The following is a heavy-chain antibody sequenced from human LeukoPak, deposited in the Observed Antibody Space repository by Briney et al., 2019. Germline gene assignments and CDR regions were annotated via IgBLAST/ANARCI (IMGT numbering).Heavy chain of an antibody. J-gene: IGHJ6*03. V-gene: IGHV4-39*07. CDR1: GGSIDSGDYY. CDR2: IHYTGST. D-gene: IGHD3-10*01. Sequence: PSETLSLTCTVSGGSIDSGDYYWGWVRQPPGKGLECIASIHYTGSTYYDPSLKSRVTLSVDTSKNQFSLNLYSVTAADTAVYYCARESSGSYYNPLGYMDVWGKGTTVTVSS. CDR3: ARESSGSYYNPLGYMDV.